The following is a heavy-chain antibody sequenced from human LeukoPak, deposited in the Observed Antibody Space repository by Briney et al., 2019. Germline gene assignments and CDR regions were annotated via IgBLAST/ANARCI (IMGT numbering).Heavy chain of an antibody. D-gene: IGHD2-15*01. CDR1: GFRFNTYW. CDR2: INQDSSEK. CDR3: VQGWRDN. V-gene: IGHV3-7*01. Sequence: GGSLRLSCAASGFRFNTYWMSWDRQAPGKGLEWAANINQDSSEKYYVDSVKGRFTISRDNAKNSLYLQLNTLRPEDTAVYYCVQGWRDNWGQGTLVTVSS. J-gene: IGHJ4*02.